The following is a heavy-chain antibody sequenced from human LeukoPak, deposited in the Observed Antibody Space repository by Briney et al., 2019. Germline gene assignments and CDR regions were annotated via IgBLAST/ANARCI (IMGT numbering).Heavy chain of an antibody. Sequence: PSETLSLTCTVSGGSISSSSYYWGWIRQPPGKGLEWIGSIYYSGSTYYNPSLKSRVTISVDTSKNQFSLKLSSVTAADTAVYYCASSLDPRGYYFDYWGQGTLVTVSS. CDR1: GGSISSSSYY. CDR2: IYYSGST. J-gene: IGHJ4*02. D-gene: IGHD1-1*01. CDR3: ASSLDPRGYYFDY. V-gene: IGHV4-39*01.